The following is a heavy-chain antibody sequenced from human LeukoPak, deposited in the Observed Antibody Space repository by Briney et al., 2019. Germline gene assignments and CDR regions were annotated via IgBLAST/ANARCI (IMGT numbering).Heavy chain of an antibody. J-gene: IGHJ6*04. V-gene: IGHV3-11*04. D-gene: IGHD3-22*01. CDR1: GFTFSDYY. CDR3: ARAPYHYDSSGYYYAQDV. Sequence: GGSLRLSCAASGFTFSDYYMSWIRQAPGKGLGWVSYISSSGSTIYYADSVKGRFTISRDNAKNSLYLQMNSLRAEDTAVYYCARAPYHYDSSGYYYAQDVWGKGTTVAVSS. CDR2: ISSSGSTI.